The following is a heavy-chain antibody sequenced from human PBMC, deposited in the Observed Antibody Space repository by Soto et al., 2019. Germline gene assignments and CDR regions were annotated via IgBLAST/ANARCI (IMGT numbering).Heavy chain of an antibody. CDR1: GFTFDNFA. Sequence: QMELVESGGGVVQPGRSLRLSCTPSGFTFDNFAMHWVRQAPGKGLEWVAVVSHDGAIKHYAESVRGRLTISRDNSRDTLSLQMNSLRPEDTAVYYCVRETQIVRVVVPTPRSPGALDLWGQGTVVTVSS. CDR3: VRETQIVRVVVPTPRSPGALDL. J-gene: IGHJ3*01. CDR2: VSHDGAIK. V-gene: IGHV3-30-3*01. D-gene: IGHD2-15*01.